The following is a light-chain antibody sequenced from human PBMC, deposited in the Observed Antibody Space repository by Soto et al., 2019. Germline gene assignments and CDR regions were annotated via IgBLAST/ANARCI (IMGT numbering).Light chain of an antibody. CDR2: GNS. CDR3: QSYDSSLPAV. Sequence: QSVLTQPPSVSGAPGQRVTISCTGSSSNIGAGYDVHWYQQLPGTAPKLLIYGNSNRPSGVPDRFSGSKSGTSASLAITGLQAEDEADYYCQSYDSSLPAVFGGGTQLTVL. CDR1: SSNIGAGYD. V-gene: IGLV1-40*01. J-gene: IGLJ7*01.